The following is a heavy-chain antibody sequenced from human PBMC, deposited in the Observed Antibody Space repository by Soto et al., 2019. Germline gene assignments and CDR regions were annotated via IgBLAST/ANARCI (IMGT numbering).Heavy chain of an antibody. Sequence: TFSVGYISSSSSYWALIRKPPGKGLDLIGIIYYSGSTYYIPSLKSRVTISVDTSKNQFSLKLSSVTAADTAVYYCAKKNLGIAAAGPSVKDYYYGMDVWGQGTTVT. V-gene: IGHV4-39*01. CDR2: IYYSGST. CDR3: AKKNLGIAAAGPSVKDYYYGMDV. J-gene: IGHJ6*02. D-gene: IGHD6-13*01. CDR1: VGYISSSSSY.